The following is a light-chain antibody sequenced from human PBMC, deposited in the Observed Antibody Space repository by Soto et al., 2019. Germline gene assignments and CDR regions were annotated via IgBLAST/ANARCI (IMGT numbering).Light chain of an antibody. V-gene: IGKV3-11*01. CDR3: QLRYSWPLIT. Sequence: EIVLTQSPATLSLSPGERATLSCRASQSVRPNLAWYQQKVGQAPRLLIYDASKRATGIPARFSGSGSGKDFSLTISSLDPEAFAGYYCQLRYSWPLITFGQGTRLEI. CDR1: QSVRPN. CDR2: DAS. J-gene: IGKJ5*01.